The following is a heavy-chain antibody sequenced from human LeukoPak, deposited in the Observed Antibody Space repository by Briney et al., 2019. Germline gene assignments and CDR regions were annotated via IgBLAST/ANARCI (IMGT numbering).Heavy chain of an antibody. J-gene: IGHJ4*02. D-gene: IGHD3-22*01. CDR3: ARAYDSSGWGFDY. CDR2: IRYDGSNK. Sequence: GGSLRLSCAASGFTFSSYGMHWVRQAPGKGLEWVAFIRYDGSNKYYADSVKGRFTISRDNSKNTLYLQMNSLRADDTAVYYCARAYDSSGWGFDYWGQGTLVTVSS. CDR1: GFTFSSYG. V-gene: IGHV3-30*02.